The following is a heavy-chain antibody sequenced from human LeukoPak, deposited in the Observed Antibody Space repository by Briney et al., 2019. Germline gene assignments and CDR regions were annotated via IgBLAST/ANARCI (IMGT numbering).Heavy chain of an antibody. D-gene: IGHD6-13*01. Sequence: GGSLRLSCAASGFTFSSYAMGWVRQAPGKGLEWVSAVSGSGSNIYYADSVKGRFTMSRDNSRNTLYLQMNSLRVEDTAVYYCAKAAEQLVGATDYWGQGTLVTVSS. V-gene: IGHV3-23*01. CDR1: GFTFSSYA. J-gene: IGHJ4*02. CDR3: AKAAEQLVGATDY. CDR2: VSGSGSNI.